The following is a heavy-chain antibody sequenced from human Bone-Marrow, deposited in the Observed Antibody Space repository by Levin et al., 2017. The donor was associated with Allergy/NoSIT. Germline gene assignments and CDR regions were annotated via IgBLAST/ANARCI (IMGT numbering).Heavy chain of an antibody. Sequence: GESLKISCAASGFTFSNYAMNWVRQAPGKGLEWVSGIKGDGDSTFYADSVKGQFTISRDNSKNTLYLQMNSLRAEDTAVYFCAKSGRGNWFDSWGQGPLVTVSS. CDR3: AKSGRGNWFDS. CDR1: GFTFSNYA. V-gene: IGHV3-23*01. CDR2: IKGDGDST. J-gene: IGHJ5*01. D-gene: IGHD1-26*01.